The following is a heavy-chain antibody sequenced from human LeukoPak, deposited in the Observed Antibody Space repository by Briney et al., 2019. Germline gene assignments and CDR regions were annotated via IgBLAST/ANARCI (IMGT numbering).Heavy chain of an antibody. V-gene: IGHV4-61*02. J-gene: IGHJ6*03. Sequence: SETLSLTCTVSGGSISSGNYYWSWIRQPAGRGLQWIGRIYASGSTNYNPSLKSRVTISVDTSKNQFSLKLSSVTAADTAVYYCARGGTDYYYMDVWGKGTTVTVSS. CDR3: ARGGTDYYYMDV. D-gene: IGHD1-1*01. CDR2: IYASGST. CDR1: GGSISSGNYY.